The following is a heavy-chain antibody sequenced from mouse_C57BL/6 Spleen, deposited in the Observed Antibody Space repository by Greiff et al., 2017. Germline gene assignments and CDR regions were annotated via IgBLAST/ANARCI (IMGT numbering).Heavy chain of an antibody. Sequence: GGSMKLSCAASGFTFSDAWMDWVRQSPEKGLEWVAEIRNKANNHATYYAESVKGRFTISRDDSKSSVYLQMNSLRAEDTGIYYCTRRRSTMVPYYAMDYWGQGTSVTVSS. CDR2: IRNKANNHAT. CDR3: TRRRSTMVPYYAMDY. D-gene: IGHD2-1*01. J-gene: IGHJ4*01. V-gene: IGHV6-6*01. CDR1: GFTFSDAW.